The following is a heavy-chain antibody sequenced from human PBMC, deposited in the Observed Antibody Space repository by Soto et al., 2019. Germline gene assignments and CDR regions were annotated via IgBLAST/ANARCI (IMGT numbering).Heavy chain of an antibody. CDR1: GGSISSYY. D-gene: IGHD3-10*01. CDR3: ARHYYGSGSRRAFAI. V-gene: IGHV4-59*08. CDR2: IYYSGST. J-gene: IGHJ3*02. Sequence: PSETLSLTCTVSGGSISSYYWSWIRQPPGKGLEWIGYIYYSGSTNYNPSLKSRVTISVDTSKNQFSLKLSSVTAADTAVYYCARHYYGSGSRRAFAIWGQGTMVTVSS.